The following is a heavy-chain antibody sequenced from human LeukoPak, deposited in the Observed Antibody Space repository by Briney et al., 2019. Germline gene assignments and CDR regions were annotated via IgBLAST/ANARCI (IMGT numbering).Heavy chain of an antibody. Sequence: SETLTLTCTVSGGSISRSNNYWAWIRQPPGKGLEWIGYIYYSGSTYYNPSLKSRVTISVDTSKNQFSLKLSSVTAADTAVYYCARARIFGVEGVDYFDYWGQGTLVTVSS. V-gene: IGHV4-30-4*08. CDR1: GGSISRSNNY. D-gene: IGHD3-3*01. CDR2: IYYSGST. CDR3: ARARIFGVEGVDYFDY. J-gene: IGHJ4*02.